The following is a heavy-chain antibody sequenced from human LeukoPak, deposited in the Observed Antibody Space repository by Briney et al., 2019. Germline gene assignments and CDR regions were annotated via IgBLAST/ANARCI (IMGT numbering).Heavy chain of an antibody. CDR3: ARVPGIAVAGTQGDY. D-gene: IGHD6-19*01. CDR1: GYSFTGYY. Sequence: ASVKVSCKASGYSFTGYYMHWVRQAPGQGLEWMGWINPNSGGTNYAQKFQGRVTMTTDTSTSTAYMELRNLRSDDTAVYYCARVPGIAVAGTQGDYWGQGTLVTVSS. V-gene: IGHV1-2*02. J-gene: IGHJ4*02. CDR2: INPNSGGT.